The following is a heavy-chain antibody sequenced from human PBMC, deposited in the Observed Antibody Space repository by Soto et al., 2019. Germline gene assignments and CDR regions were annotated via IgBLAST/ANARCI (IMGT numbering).Heavy chain of an antibody. J-gene: IGHJ6*01. D-gene: IGHD6-19*01. Sequence: ASVKVSCKASGYSFTSYGISWVRQAPGQGLEWMGWISAYNGNTNYAQKLQGRVTMTTDTSTSTAYMELRSLSSDDTAVYYCERLRRGDRERWHGILAYYYLSYAMDLWGEVSTVT. CDR2: ISAYNGNT. V-gene: IGHV1-18*01. CDR3: ERLRRGDRERWHGILAYYYLSYAMDL. CDR1: GYSFTSYG.